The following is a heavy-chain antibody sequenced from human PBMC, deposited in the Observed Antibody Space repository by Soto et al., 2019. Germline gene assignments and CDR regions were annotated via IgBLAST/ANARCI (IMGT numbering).Heavy chain of an antibody. CDR3: ARDLMEQQLASYYYYGMEV. V-gene: IGHV1-69*01. J-gene: IGHJ6*02. D-gene: IGHD6-13*01. CDR1: GGTFSSYA. Sequence: QVQLVQSGAEVKKPGSSVKVSCKASGGTFSSYAISWVRQAPGQGLEWMGGIIPIFGTANYAQKFQGRVTITADESTSTAYMELSSLRSEDTAVYYCARDLMEQQLASYYYYGMEVWGQGTTVTVSS. CDR2: IIPIFGTA.